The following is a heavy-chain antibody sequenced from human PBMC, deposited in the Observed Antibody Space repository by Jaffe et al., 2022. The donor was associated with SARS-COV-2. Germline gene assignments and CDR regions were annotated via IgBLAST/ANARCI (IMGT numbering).Heavy chain of an antibody. Sequence: EVQLLESGGGLVQPGGSLRLSCAASGFTFSSYAMSWVRQAPGKGLEWVSAISGSGGSTYYADSVKGRFTISRDNSKNTLYLQMNSLRAEDTAVYYCAKDQRDYVWGSYRYTGWFDPWGQGTLVTVSS. D-gene: IGHD3-16*02. J-gene: IGHJ5*02. V-gene: IGHV3-23*01. CDR3: AKDQRDYVWGSYRYTGWFDP. CDR1: GFTFSSYA. CDR2: ISGSGGST.